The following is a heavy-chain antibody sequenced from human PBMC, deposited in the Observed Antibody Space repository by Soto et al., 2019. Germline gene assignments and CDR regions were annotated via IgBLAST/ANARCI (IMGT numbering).Heavy chain of an antibody. CDR2: IYYSGST. J-gene: IGHJ5*02. CDR1: GGSISSGGYY. V-gene: IGHV4-39*01. CDR3: ARYYGGIAAAENWFDP. Sequence: SETLSLTCTVSGGSISSGGYYWGWIRQPPGKGLEWIGSIYYSGSTYYNPSLKSRVTISVDTSKNQFSLKLSSVTAADTAVYYCARYYGGIAAAENWFDPWGQGTLVTVSS. D-gene: IGHD6-13*01.